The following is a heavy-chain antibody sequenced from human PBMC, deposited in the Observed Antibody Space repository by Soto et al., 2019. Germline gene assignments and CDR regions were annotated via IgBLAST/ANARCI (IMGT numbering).Heavy chain of an antibody. CDR1: GFTFTSSA. CDR2: IVVGSGNT. CDR3: AAAPIAAHEPENDY. V-gene: IGHV1-58*02. J-gene: IGHJ4*02. Sequence: ASVKVSCKASGFTFTSSAMQWVRQARGQRLEWIGWIVVGSGNTNYAQKFQERVTITRDMSTSTAYMELSSLRSEDTAVYYCAAAPIAAHEPENDYWGQGTLVTVSS. D-gene: IGHD6-6*01.